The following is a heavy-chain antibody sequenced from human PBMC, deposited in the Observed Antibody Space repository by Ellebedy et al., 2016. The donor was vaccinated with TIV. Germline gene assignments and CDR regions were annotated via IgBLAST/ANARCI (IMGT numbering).Heavy chain of an antibody. Sequence: MPSETLSLTCNVSGDSIRSFYWSWGRQSPGKGLEWIGSIYYGGSTFYNPSLKSRVTISVDTSKNQFSLKLSSVTAADTAVYYCARADYGDSGAYYYGLDVWGQGTTVTVSS. D-gene: IGHD4-17*01. CDR1: GDSIRSFY. V-gene: IGHV4-59*01. J-gene: IGHJ6*02. CDR2: IYYGGST. CDR3: ARADYGDSGAYYYGLDV.